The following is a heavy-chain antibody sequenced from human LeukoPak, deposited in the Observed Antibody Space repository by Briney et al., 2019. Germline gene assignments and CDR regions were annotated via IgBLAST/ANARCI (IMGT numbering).Heavy chain of an antibody. CDR2: ISYDGSNK. Sequence: GRSLRLSCAASGFTFSSYGMHWVRQAPGKGLEWVAVISYDGSNKYYADSVKGRFIISRDNSKNTLYLQMNSLRAEDTAVYYCAKTTVYSSSWYYFDYWGQGTLVTVSS. CDR1: GFTFSSYG. D-gene: IGHD6-13*01. CDR3: AKTTVYSSSWYYFDY. V-gene: IGHV3-30*18. J-gene: IGHJ4*02.